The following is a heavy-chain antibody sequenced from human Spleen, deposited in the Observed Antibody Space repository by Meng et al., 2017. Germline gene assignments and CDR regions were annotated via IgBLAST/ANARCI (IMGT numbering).Heavy chain of an antibody. CDR1: GFTFSNAW. J-gene: IGHJ4*02. D-gene: IGHD3-9*01. Sequence: GESLKISCAASGFTFSNAWMTWVRQAPGKGLEWIGRMKSNVDGGTVDYAAAVKGRFFISRDDSENTFYLQMNSLKTEDTGVYYCTRVVRHNTGYYSTGGVLFDSWGQGTLVTVSS. V-gene: IGHV3-15*01. CDR2: MKSNVDGGTV. CDR3: TRVVRHNTGYYSTGGVLFDS.